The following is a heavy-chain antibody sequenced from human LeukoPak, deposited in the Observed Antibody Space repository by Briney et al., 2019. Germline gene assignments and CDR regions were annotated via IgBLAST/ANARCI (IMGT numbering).Heavy chain of an antibody. CDR3: ARALYYDSSGHSPFDY. J-gene: IGHJ4*02. CDR1: GFTFSSYA. V-gene: IGHV3-23*01. CDR2: ISGSGGST. Sequence: PGGSLRLSCAASGFTFSSYAMSWVRQAPGKGLEWVSAISGSGGSTYYADSVKGRFTISRDNSKNTLYLQMNSLRADDTAVYYCARALYYDSSGHSPFDYWGQGTLVTVSS. D-gene: IGHD3-22*01.